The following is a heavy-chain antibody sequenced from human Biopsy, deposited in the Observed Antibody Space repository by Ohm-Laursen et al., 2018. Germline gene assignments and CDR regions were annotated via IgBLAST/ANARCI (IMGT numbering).Heavy chain of an antibody. CDR3: ATKLTGYFHH. CDR1: GGTFSNYG. CDR2: NIPILGTG. D-gene: IGHD3-9*01. Sequence: SSVKVSCKAPGGTFSNYGVNWVRRAPGQGLEWLGGNIPILGTGNYAQKFQDRVTVAADTSTSTATMELRSLRSDDTAVYYCATKLTGYFHHWGQGTLVIVSS. V-gene: IGHV1-69*06. J-gene: IGHJ1*01.